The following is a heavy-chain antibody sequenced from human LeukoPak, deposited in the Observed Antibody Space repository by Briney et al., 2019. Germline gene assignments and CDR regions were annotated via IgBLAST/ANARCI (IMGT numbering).Heavy chain of an antibody. V-gene: IGHV4-4*07. D-gene: IGHD3-22*01. CDR2: IYTSGST. J-gene: IGHJ4*02. CDR1: GGSISSYY. CDR3: ARGYYDSSGYSFDY. Sequence: SETLSLTCTVSGGSISSYYWSWIRQPAGKGLEWIGRIYTSGSTNYNPSLKSRVTISVDTSKNQFSLKLSSVTAADTAVYYCARGYYDSSGYSFDYWGQGTLVTVSS.